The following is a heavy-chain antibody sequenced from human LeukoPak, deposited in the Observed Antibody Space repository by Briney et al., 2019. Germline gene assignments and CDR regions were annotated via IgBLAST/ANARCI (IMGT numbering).Heavy chain of an antibody. CDR1: GFTFSSYA. Sequence: PGGSLRLSCAASGFTFSSYAMSWVRQAPGKGLEWVSTISASGGSTYYADSVKGRFTISRDNSKNALYLQMHSLRAEDTAVYYCAKDPRFGTAPWGQGTLVTVSS. V-gene: IGHV3-23*01. J-gene: IGHJ5*02. CDR2: ISASGGST. CDR3: AKDPRFGTAP. D-gene: IGHD2-8*02.